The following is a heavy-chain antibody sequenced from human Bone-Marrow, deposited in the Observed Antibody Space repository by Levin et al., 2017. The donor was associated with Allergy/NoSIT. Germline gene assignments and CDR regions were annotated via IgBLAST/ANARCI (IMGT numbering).Heavy chain of an antibody. Sequence: SETLSLTCSVSGGSVSSSNYCWSWIRQAPGKGLEWIGTIFFSGSTYYNPSLKSRVTISVGTSKNQFSLKLNSMTAADAAVYYCASAYSGFYYYFDYWGQGTLVTVSS. V-gene: IGHV4-39*07. CDR1: GGSVSSSNYC. CDR3: ASAYSGFYYYFDY. D-gene: IGHD5-12*01. CDR2: IFFSGST. J-gene: IGHJ4*02.